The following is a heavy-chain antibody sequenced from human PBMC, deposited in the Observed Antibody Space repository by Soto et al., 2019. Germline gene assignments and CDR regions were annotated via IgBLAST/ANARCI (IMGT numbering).Heavy chain of an antibody. D-gene: IGHD3-22*01. J-gene: IGHJ4*02. CDR3: ARGIAMKEVVPRDASDKYYFDS. CDR1: GESFSGHY. Sequence: SETLSLTCAVYGESFSGHYWTWLRQSPGKGLEWIGEINHSGITNFNPSLKSRVTISVDTSKNQFSLKLRSVAAADTAMYYCARGIAMKEVVPRDASDKYYFDSWGQGTLVTVSS. CDR2: INHSGIT. V-gene: IGHV4-34*01.